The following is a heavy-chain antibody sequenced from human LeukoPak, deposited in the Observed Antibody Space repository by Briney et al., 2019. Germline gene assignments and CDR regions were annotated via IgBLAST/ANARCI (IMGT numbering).Heavy chain of an antibody. CDR3: TRDREVGRYYYYYYYMDV. Sequence: GGSLRLSCTASGFTFGDYAMSWFRQAPGKGLEWVGFIRNKAYGGTTEYAASVKGRFTISRDDSKSIAYLQMNSLKTEDTAVYYCTRDREVGRYYYYYYYMDVWGKGTTVTVSS. D-gene: IGHD2-2*01. CDR1: GFTFGDYA. J-gene: IGHJ6*03. V-gene: IGHV3-49*03. CDR2: IRNKAYGGTT.